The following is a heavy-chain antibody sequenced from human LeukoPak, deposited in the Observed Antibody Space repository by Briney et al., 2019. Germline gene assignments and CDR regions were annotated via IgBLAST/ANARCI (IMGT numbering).Heavy chain of an antibody. D-gene: IGHD4-11*01. CDR3: AKEPSLYSNPFYFDY. J-gene: IGHJ4*02. V-gene: IGHV3-23*01. Sequence: GGSLRLSCAASGFTFSSSAMSWVRQAPGKGLEWVSAISGSGGSTYYADSVKGRFTISRDNSKNTLYLQMNSLRAEDTAVYYCAKEPSLYSNPFYFDYWGQGTLVTVSS. CDR2: ISGSGGST. CDR1: GFTFSSSA.